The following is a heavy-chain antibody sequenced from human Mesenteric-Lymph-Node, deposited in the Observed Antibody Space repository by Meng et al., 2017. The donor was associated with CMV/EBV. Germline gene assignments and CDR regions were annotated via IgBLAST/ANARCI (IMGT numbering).Heavy chain of an antibody. CDR3: TGDSVSNPNLDY. V-gene: IGHV3-66*01. D-gene: IGHD3-10*01. J-gene: IGHJ4*02. CDR2: IYRGDNT. CDR1: GFNVRDKY. Sequence: EVHLVGVGGGLVQPGGSLRLSCEASGFNVRDKYMSWVRQAPGKGLEWVCIIYRGDNTYYIDSVKDRFTVSRDNSKNTMYLQMNSLRVEDTAVYYCTGDSVSNPNLDYWGQGTLVTVSS.